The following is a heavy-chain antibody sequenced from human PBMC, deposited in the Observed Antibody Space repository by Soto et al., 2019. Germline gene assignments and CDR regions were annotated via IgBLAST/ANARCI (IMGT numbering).Heavy chain of an antibody. CDR1: GGSVSSGSYY. V-gene: IGHV4-61*01. CDR3: ARDRSLGLEGTRAFDI. Sequence: QVQLQESGPGLVKPSETLSLTCTVSGGSVSSGSYYWSWIRQPPGKGLEWIGYIYYSGSTNYNPSLKSRVTISVDTSKNQFSLKLSSVTAADTAVYYCARDRSLGLEGTRAFDIWGQGTMVTVSS. J-gene: IGHJ3*02. D-gene: IGHD3-3*01. CDR2: IYYSGST.